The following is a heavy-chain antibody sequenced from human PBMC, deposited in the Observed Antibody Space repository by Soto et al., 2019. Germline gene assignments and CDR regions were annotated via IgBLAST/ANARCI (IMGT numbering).Heavy chain of an antibody. V-gene: IGHV2-5*02. CDR2: ISWDGEK. D-gene: IGHD3-9*01. J-gene: IGHJ4*02. CDR1: GFSLNTRGVG. Sequence: QITLKESGPTLVKPTQTLTLTCTFSGFSLNTRGVGVGGIRQPPGKALEWLALISWDGEKRYRPSLKSRLTTTKDTSEHRVVITMTHKDPVDTATHYCEQRRGDLMTGHYYFDYWGQGNLVTVSS. CDR3: EQRRGDLMTGHYYFDY.